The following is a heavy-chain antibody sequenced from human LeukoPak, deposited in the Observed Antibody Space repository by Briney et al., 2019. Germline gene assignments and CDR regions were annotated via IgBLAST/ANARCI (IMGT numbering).Heavy chain of an antibody. CDR1: GFTFSSYA. V-gene: IGHV3-23*01. CDR2: ISGSGGST. D-gene: IGHD2-15*01. J-gene: IGHJ4*02. Sequence: AGGSLRLSCAASGFTFSSYAMSWVRQAPGKGLEWVSAISGSGGSTYYADSVKGRFTISRDNSKNTLYLQMNSLRAEDTAVYYCAKSNVVATTGYFDYWGQGTLVTVSS. CDR3: AKSNVVATTGYFDY.